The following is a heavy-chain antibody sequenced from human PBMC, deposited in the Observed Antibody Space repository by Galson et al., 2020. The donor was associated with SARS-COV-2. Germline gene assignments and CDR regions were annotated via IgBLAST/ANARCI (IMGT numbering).Heavy chain of an antibody. CDR2: LYYSGTT. Sequence: SETLSLTCSVSGGSISDTSHYWGWVRQPPGKGLEWIGSLYYSGTTYYNASLESRVTISVDASMKQCSLKLTSLTVADTAVYYCARGRAATHSWFDPWGQGISVTVSS. D-gene: IGHD6-25*01. CDR1: GGSISDTSHY. J-gene: IGHJ5*02. CDR3: ARGRAATHSWFDP. V-gene: IGHV4-39*01.